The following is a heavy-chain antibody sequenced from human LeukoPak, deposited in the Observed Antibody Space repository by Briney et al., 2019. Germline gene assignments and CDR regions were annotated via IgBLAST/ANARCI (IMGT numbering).Heavy chain of an antibody. Sequence: SETLSLTCTVSGGSISSGSYYWSWIRQPAGKGLEWIGRIYTSGSTNYNPSLKSRVTISVDTSKNQFSLKLSSVTAADTAVYYCAREVYYDFWSGYLGYYFDYWGQGTLVTVSS. J-gene: IGHJ4*02. D-gene: IGHD3-3*01. V-gene: IGHV4-61*02. CDR3: AREVYYDFWSGYLGYYFDY. CDR2: IYTSGST. CDR1: GGSISSGSYY.